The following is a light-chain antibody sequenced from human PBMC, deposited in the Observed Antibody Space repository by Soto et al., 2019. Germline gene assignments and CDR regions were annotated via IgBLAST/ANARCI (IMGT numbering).Light chain of an antibody. Sequence: QAVVTQEPSLTVSPGGTVTLTCASSTGTVTSGHYPNWLQQKPGQAPRALIYSTDTRHSWTPARFSGSLLGGKPALTLSGVQPEDEADYYCLLYYGGAVVFGGGTKLTVL. V-gene: IGLV7-43*01. CDR3: LLYYGGAVV. CDR2: STD. J-gene: IGLJ2*01. CDR1: TGTVTSGHY.